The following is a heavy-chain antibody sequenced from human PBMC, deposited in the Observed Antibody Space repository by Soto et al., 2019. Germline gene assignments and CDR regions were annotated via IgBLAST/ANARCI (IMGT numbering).Heavy chain of an antibody. CDR2: IYYSGST. Sequence: SETLSLTCTVSGGSISSYYWSWIRQPPGKGLEWIGYIYYSGSTNYNPSLKSRVTISVDTSKNQFSLKLSSVTAADTAVYYCARDQYTGSYRWFDPWGQGTLVTVPQ. J-gene: IGHJ5*02. CDR1: GGSISSYY. D-gene: IGHD1-26*01. CDR3: ARDQYTGSYRWFDP. V-gene: IGHV4-59*01.